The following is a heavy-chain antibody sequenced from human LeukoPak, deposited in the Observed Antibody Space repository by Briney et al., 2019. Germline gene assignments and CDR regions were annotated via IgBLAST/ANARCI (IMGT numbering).Heavy chain of an antibody. CDR3: ARLPTGYPNWFDT. D-gene: IGHD5-18*01. CDR2: IHYTGST. CDR1: GGSFSGYY. Sequence: SETLSLTCAVYGGSFSGYYWSWIRQPPGKGLELIAAIHYTGSTYYNPSFMSRVTISVDTSKNQFSLKLNSLTATDTAVYYCARLPTGYPNWFDTWGQGILVTVSS. J-gene: IGHJ5*02. V-gene: IGHV4-34*01.